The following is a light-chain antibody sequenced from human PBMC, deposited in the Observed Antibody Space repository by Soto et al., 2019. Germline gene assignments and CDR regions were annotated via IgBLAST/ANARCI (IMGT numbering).Light chain of an antibody. CDR1: QNINNN. Sequence: IVMTQSPATLSVSPWERATLFCRASQNINNNLAWYQQKPGQAPRLLIYGAYTRATGIPATFSGSGSGTEFTLTISSLQSEDFAVYYCQQYNSWPPLTFGGGTKVDIK. V-gene: IGKV3-15*01. CDR2: GAY. CDR3: QQYNSWPPLT. J-gene: IGKJ4*01.